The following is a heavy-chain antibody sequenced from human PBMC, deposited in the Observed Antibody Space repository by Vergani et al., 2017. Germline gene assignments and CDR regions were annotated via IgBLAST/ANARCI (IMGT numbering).Heavy chain of an antibody. CDR3: AKEEWGXAAAGATPVFYMDV. CDR2: ISYDGSNK. V-gene: IGHV3-30*18. D-gene: IGHD6-13*01. J-gene: IGHJ6*03. CDR1: GFTFSSYG. Sequence: QVQLVESGGGVVQPGRSLILSCAASGFTFSSYGMHWVRQAPGKGLEWVAVISYDGSNKYYADSVKGRFTISRDNSKNTLYLQMNSLRAEDTAVYYCAKEEWGXAAAGATPVFYMDVWGKGTTVTVSS.